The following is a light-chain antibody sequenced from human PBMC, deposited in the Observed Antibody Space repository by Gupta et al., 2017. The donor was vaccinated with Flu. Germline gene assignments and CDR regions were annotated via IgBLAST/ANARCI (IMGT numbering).Light chain of an antibody. J-gene: IGLJ3*02. CDR2: EVS. CDR1: SSDVGGYNY. Sequence: HSALTQPASVSGPPGQSSTISCTGTSSDVGGYNYVSWYQQHPGKAPKLMIYEVSNRPSGVSNRFSGSKSGNTASLTVSGLQAEDEADYYGSSYTSSSTLVFGGGTKLTVL. CDR3: SSYTSSSTLV. V-gene: IGLV2-14*01.